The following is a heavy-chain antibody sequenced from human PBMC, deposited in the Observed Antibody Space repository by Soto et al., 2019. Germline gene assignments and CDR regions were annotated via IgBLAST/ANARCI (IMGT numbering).Heavy chain of an antibody. CDR2: ISGSGGST. CDR1: GFTFSSYA. D-gene: IGHD6-13*01. Sequence: GGSLRPSCAPSGFTFSSYAMSWVRQAPGKGLEWVSAISGSGGSTYYADSVKGRFTTSRDNSKNTLYLQMNSLRAEDTAVYYCAKEPDGSSWSNWFDPWGQGTLVTVSS. CDR3: AKEPDGSSWSNWFDP. V-gene: IGHV3-23*01. J-gene: IGHJ5*02.